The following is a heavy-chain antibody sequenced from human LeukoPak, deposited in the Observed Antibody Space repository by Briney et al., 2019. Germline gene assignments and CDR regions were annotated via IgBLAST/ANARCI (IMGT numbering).Heavy chain of an antibody. V-gene: IGHV3-23*01. CDR3: ARVSAVKYAFDI. Sequence: GGSLRLSCAVSGFTFSSYGMSWVRQAPGKGLEWVSGISGSGGNTYYADSVKGRFTISRDNAKNTLYLQMSSLRAEDTAVYYCARVSAVKYAFDIWGQGTMVTVSS. CDR2: ISGSGGNT. D-gene: IGHD4-11*01. CDR1: GFTFSSYG. J-gene: IGHJ3*02.